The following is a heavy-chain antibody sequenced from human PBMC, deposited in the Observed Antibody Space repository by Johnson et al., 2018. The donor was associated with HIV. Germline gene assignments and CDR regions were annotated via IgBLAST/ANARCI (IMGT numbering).Heavy chain of an antibody. V-gene: IGHV3-11*04. D-gene: IGHD2-15*01. Sequence: QVQLVESGGGLVKPGGSLRLSCAASGFIFSDYYMTWFRQAPGKGLEWGSYISTITNTVFYAGSVKGRFTISRDNAKNSLYLQMNSLRAEDTAVYYCARVGVVGVPNAFDVSGQGTLVTVSS. J-gene: IGHJ3*01. CDR3: ARVGVVGVPNAFDV. CDR2: ISTITNTV. CDR1: GFIFSDYY.